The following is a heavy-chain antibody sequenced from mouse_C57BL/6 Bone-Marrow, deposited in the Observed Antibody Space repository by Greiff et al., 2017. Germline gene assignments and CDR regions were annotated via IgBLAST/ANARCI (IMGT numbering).Heavy chain of an antibody. D-gene: IGHD2-3*01. J-gene: IGHJ4*01. CDR2: ISSGGSYT. Sequence: DVQLQESGGDLVKPGGSLKLSCAASGFTFSSYGMSWVRQTPDKRLEWVATISSGGSYTYYPDSVKGRFTISRDNAKNTLYLQMSSLKSEDTAMYYCARLRNDGPYAMDYWGQGTSVTVSS. CDR1: GFTFSSYG. V-gene: IGHV5-6*01. CDR3: ARLRNDGPYAMDY.